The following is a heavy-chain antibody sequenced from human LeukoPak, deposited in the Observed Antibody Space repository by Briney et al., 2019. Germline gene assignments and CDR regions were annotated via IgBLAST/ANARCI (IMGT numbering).Heavy chain of an antibody. CDR1: GFTFDDYG. Sequence: GGSLRLSCAASGFTFDDYGMSWVRQAPGKGLEWVSGINWNGGSTGYADSVKGRFTISRDNAKNSLYLQMNSLRAEDTAVYYCAKDQAVRYYYYYYMDVWGKGTTVTVSS. CDR3: AKDQAVRYYYYYYMDV. V-gene: IGHV3-20*04. CDR2: INWNGGST. D-gene: IGHD3-22*01. J-gene: IGHJ6*03.